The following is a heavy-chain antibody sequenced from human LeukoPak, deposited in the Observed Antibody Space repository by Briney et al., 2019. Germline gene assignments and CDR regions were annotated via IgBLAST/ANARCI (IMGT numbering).Heavy chain of an antibody. Sequence: PGGSLRLSCAASGFTFDDYGMSWVRQAPGKRLEWVSGINWNGGSTGYADSVKGRFTISRDNAKNSLYLQMNSLRAEDTALYYCAREGAYYYDSSGSEGAFDIWGQGTMVTVSS. CDR3: AREGAYYYDSSGSEGAFDI. CDR2: INWNGGST. CDR1: GFTFDDYG. D-gene: IGHD3-22*01. J-gene: IGHJ3*02. V-gene: IGHV3-20*04.